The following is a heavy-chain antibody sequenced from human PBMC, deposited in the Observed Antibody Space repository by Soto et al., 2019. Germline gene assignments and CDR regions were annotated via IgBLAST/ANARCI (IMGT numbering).Heavy chain of an antibody. Sequence: QVQLQESGPGLVKPSETLSLTCTVSGGSISSYYWSWIRQPPGKGLEWIGYIYYSGSTNYNPSLSRRVTISVDTSKNQFSLKLSSLTAADTVVYYCARDTDDYVWASYRSIWGQVTMVTVSS. J-gene: IGHJ3*02. D-gene: IGHD3-16*02. CDR2: IYYSGST. V-gene: IGHV4-59*01. CDR1: GGSISSYY. CDR3: ARDTDDYVWASYRSI.